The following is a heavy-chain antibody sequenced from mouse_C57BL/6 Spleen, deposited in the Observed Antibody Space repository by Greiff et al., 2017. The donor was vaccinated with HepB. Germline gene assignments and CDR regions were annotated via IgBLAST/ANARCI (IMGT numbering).Heavy chain of an antibody. CDR1: GYTFTEYT. Sequence: VQLQQSGAELVKPGASVKLSCKASGYTFTEYTIHWVKQRSGQGLEWIGWFYPGSGSIKYNEKFKDKATLTADKSSSTVYMELSRLTSEDSAVYFCARHEGAYDGYPYWYFDVWGTGTTVTVSS. D-gene: IGHD2-3*01. CDR3: ARHEGAYDGYPYWYFDV. V-gene: IGHV1-62-2*01. J-gene: IGHJ1*03. CDR2: FYPGSGSI.